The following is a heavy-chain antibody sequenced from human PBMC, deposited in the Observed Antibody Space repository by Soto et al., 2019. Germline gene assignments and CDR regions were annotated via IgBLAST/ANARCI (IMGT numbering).Heavy chain of an antibody. J-gene: IGHJ3*02. CDR3: ARGRLVSDAFDI. Sequence: GGSVRLSCAASGFTFSSYSMNWVRQAPGKGLEWVSYISSSSSTIYYADSVKGRFTISRDNAKNSLYLQMNSLRAEDTAVYYCARGRLVSDAFDIWGQGTMVTVSS. D-gene: IGHD6-19*01. V-gene: IGHV3-48*01. CDR1: GFTFSSYS. CDR2: ISSSSSTI.